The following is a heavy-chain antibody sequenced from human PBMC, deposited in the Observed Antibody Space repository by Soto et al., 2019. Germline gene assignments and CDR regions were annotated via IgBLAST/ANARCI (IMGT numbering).Heavy chain of an antibody. Sequence: SETLSLTCTVSGGSISSSSYYWGWIRQPLGKGLEWIGSIYYSGSTYYNPSLKSRVTISVDTSKNQFSLKLSSVTAADTAVYYCARREIIVGAPTYYFDYWGQGTLVTVAS. V-gene: IGHV4-39*01. CDR3: ARREIIVGAPTYYFDY. CDR2: IYYSGST. J-gene: IGHJ4*02. CDR1: GGSISSSSYY. D-gene: IGHD1-26*01.